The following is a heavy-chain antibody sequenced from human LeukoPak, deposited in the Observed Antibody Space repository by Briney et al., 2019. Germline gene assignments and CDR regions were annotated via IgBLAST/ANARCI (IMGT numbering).Heavy chain of an antibody. V-gene: IGHV3-23*01. D-gene: IGHD1-26*01. J-gene: IGHJ4*02. CDR3: AKDGQWDPRYLDY. Sequence: GGSLRLSCAASGFTFSSYAMSWVRQAPGKGLEWVSAISGSGGSTYYADSVKGRFTISRDNSNNTLYLQVNSLRAEDTAVYYCAKDGQWDPRYLDYWGQGTLVTVSS. CDR2: ISGSGGST. CDR1: GFTFSSYA.